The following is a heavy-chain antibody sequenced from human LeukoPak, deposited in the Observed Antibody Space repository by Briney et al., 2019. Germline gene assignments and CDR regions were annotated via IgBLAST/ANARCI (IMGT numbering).Heavy chain of an antibody. Sequence: GGSLRLSCAASGFTFSGYTMNWVRQAPGKGLEWVSYISSSGGTTYYADSVKGRFTISRDNAKNSLYLQMNSLRAEDTAVYYCAREGWEGTVVTDAFDIWGQGTMVTVSS. CDR1: GFTFSGYT. D-gene: IGHD4-23*01. J-gene: IGHJ3*02. V-gene: IGHV3-48*01. CDR2: ISSSGGTT. CDR3: AREGWEGTVVTDAFDI.